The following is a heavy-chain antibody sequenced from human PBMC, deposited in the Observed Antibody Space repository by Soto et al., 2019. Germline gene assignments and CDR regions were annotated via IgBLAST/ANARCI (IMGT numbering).Heavy chain of an antibody. D-gene: IGHD2-15*01. J-gene: IGHJ5*02. CDR1: GFTFSSYA. Sequence: GGSLRLSCAASGFTFSSYAMHWVRQAPGKGLEWVAVISYDGSNKYYADSVKGRFTISRDNSKNTLYLQMNSLRAEDTAVYYCAREVVVAEAWFDPWGPGTLVTVSS. CDR2: ISYDGSNK. CDR3: AREVVVAEAWFDP. V-gene: IGHV3-30-3*01.